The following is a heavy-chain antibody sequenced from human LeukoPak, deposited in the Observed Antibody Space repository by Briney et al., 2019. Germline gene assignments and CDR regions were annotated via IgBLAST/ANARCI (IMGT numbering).Heavy chain of an antibody. D-gene: IGHD5-12*01. CDR2: IYHSGST. Sequence: SETLSLTCTVSGYSISSGYYWGWIRQPPGKGLEWIGSIYHSGSTYYNPSLKSRVTISVDTSKNQFSLKLSSVTAADTAVYYCARLYSGYDFGLSGLYYFDYWGQGTLVTVSS. V-gene: IGHV4-38-2*02. J-gene: IGHJ4*02. CDR3: ARLYSGYDFGLSGLYYFDY. CDR1: GYSISSGYY.